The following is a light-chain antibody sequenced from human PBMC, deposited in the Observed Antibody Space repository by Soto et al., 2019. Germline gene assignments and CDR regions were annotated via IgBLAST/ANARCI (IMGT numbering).Light chain of an antibody. CDR3: QQVDSYPLT. CDR2: VAS. CDR1: KDISTY. V-gene: IGKV1-9*01. J-gene: IGKJ4*01. Sequence: DIQLTQSPSFLSASFGDIVTLTCRASKDISTYLAWFQQKPGKAPNLLIYVASTLQDGVPSRFSGSGSGTEFTLTINILQAEDFATYYCQQVDSYPLTFGGANEVESK.